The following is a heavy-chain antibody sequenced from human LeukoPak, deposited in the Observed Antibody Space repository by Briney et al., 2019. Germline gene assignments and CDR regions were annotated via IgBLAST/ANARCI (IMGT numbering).Heavy chain of an antibody. CDR2: INPNSGGT. CDR3: ARDIAFGEFEPLP. Sequence: ASVTVSCTASGYTFTGYYMHWVRQAPGQGLEWMGWINPNSGGTNYAQKFQGRVTMTRDTSISTAYMELSRLRSDDTAVYYCARDIAFGEFEPLPWGQGTLVTVSS. V-gene: IGHV1-2*02. D-gene: IGHD3-10*01. J-gene: IGHJ5*02. CDR1: GYTFTGYY.